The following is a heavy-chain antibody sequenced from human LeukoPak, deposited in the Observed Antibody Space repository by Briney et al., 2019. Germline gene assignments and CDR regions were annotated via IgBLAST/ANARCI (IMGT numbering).Heavy chain of an antibody. V-gene: IGHV4-31*03. CDR1: GGSISSGGYY. CDR2: IYYSGST. J-gene: IGHJ4*02. D-gene: IGHD5-18*01. CDR3: ARRLSYSYGSLDY. Sequence: SQTLSLNCTVSGGSISSGGYYWRWIRQHPGKGLEWIGYIYYSGSTYYNPSLKSRVTISVDTSKNQFSLKLSSVTAADTAVYYCARRLSYSYGSLDYWGQGTLVTVSS.